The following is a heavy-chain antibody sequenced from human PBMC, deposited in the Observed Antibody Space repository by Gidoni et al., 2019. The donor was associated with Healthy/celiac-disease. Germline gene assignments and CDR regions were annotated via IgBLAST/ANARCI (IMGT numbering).Heavy chain of an antibody. CDR2: INHSGST. CDR3: ARGRGYSSGWYTT. J-gene: IGHJ4*02. V-gene: IGHV4-34*01. Sequence: QVQLQQWGAGLLKPSETLSLTCAVYGGSFSGYYWSWIRQPPGKGLEWIGEINHSGSTNYNPSLKSRVTISVDTSKNQFSLKLSSVTAADTAVYYCARGRGYSSGWYTTWGQGTLVTVSS. D-gene: IGHD6-19*01. CDR1: GGSFSGYY.